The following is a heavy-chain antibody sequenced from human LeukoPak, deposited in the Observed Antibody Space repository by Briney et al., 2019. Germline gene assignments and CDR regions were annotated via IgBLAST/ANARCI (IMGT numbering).Heavy chain of an antibody. CDR3: TTDVGATYFDY. J-gene: IGHJ4*02. D-gene: IGHD1-26*01. Sequence: PGGSLRLSCAASGFTFSSAWMSWVRQAPGKGLEWVGRIKSKTDGGTTDYAAPVKGRFTISRDDSKNTLYLQMNSLKTEDTAVYYCTTDVGATYFDYWGQGTLVTVSS. V-gene: IGHV3-15*01. CDR2: IKSKTDGGTT. CDR1: GFTFSSAW.